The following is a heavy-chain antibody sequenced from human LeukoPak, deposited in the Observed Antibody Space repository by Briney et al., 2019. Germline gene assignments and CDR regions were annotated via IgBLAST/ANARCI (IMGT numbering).Heavy chain of an antibody. CDR2: ISWDGGSI. J-gene: IGHJ4*02. D-gene: IGHD6-19*01. CDR1: GFTFDDYA. CDR3: AKARSGSGWFSGFEY. V-gene: IGHV3-9*01. Sequence: PGRSLRLSCAASGFTFDDYAMHWVRQAPGKGLEWVSGISWDGGSIGYADSVQGRFTVSRDNAKNSLYLQVNSLRPEDTAFYYCAKARSGSGWFSGFEYWGQGTLATVSS.